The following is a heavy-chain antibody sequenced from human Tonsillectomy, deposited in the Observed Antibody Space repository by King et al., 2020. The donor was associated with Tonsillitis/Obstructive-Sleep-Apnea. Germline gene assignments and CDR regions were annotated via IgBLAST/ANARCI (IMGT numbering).Heavy chain of an antibody. V-gene: IGHV3-15*01. CDR3: TTDRFAWVSY. J-gene: IGHJ4*02. D-gene: IGHD3-10*01. Sequence: VQLVESGGGLVKPGGSLRLSCAASGFTFRNAWMGWVRHAPGKGLGWVGVFKSKTDGGTTDYAAPVKGRFTISRDDSKNTLYLQMNSLKTEDTAVYYCTTDRFAWVSYWGQGTLVTVSS. CDR2: FKSKTDGGTT. CDR1: GFTFRNAW.